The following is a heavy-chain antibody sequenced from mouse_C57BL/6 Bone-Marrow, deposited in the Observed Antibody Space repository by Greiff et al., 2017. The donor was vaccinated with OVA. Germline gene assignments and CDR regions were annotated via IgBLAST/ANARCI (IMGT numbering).Heavy chain of an antibody. V-gene: IGHV1-26*01. CDR1: GYTFTDYY. D-gene: IGHD1-1*01. CDR3: ASATVVGY. CDR2: INPNNGGT. Sequence: SGYTFTDYYMNWVKQSHGKSLEWIGDINPNNGGTSYNQKFKGKATLTVDKSSSTAYMELRSLTSEDSAVYYCASATVVGYWGQGTTLTVSS. J-gene: IGHJ2*01.